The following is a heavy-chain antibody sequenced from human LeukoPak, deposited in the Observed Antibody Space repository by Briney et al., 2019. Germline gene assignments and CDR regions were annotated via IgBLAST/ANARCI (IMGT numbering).Heavy chain of an antibody. CDR2: FDPEDGET. CDR1: GYTLTELS. CDR3: ARGSYYYDSSGYYPTFFDY. D-gene: IGHD3-22*01. Sequence: ASVKVSCKVSGYTLTELSMHWVRQAPGKGLEWMGGFDPEDGETIYAQKFQVRVTMTEDTSTDTAYMELSSLRSEDTAVYYCARGSYYYDSSGYYPTFFDYWGQGTLVTVSS. V-gene: IGHV1-24*01. J-gene: IGHJ4*02.